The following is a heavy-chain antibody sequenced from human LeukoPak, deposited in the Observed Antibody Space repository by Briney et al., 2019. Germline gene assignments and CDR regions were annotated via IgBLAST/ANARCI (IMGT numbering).Heavy chain of an antibody. Sequence: PPETLSLTCAVYGGSFSGYYWSWIRQPPGKGLEWIGEINHSGSTNYNPSLKSRVTISVDTSKNQFSLKLSSVTAADTAVYYCARGPRDTIFGVVTGYFDYWGQGTLVTVSS. V-gene: IGHV4-34*01. CDR2: INHSGST. CDR1: GGSFSGYY. J-gene: IGHJ4*02. CDR3: ARGPRDTIFGVVTGYFDY. D-gene: IGHD3-3*01.